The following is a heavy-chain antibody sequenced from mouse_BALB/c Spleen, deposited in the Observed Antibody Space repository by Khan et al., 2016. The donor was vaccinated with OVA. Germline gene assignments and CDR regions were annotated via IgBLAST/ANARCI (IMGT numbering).Heavy chain of an antibody. CDR3: ARDRIDY. V-gene: IGHV1-7*01. CDR2: INPTSGYT. J-gene: IGHJ2*01. Sequence: QVQLQQSGAEQAKPGASVKMSCKTSGYTFSSYWMHWVKQRPGQGLEWIGYINPTSGYTEYNEKFKDKATLSADKSSSTAYMQLTSLTSEDSAGYYCARDRIDYWGQGTTLTVSS. CDR1: GYTFSSYW.